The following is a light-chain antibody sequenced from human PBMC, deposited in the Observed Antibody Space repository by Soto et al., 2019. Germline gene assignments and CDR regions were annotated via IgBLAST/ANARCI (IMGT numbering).Light chain of an antibody. CDR3: QQYGTSPRT. CDR2: AAS. V-gene: IGKV3-20*01. J-gene: IGKJ1*01. Sequence: EIVLTKSAGTLSLSPGERATLSCRASQSVRNNYLAWYQQSPGQAPRLLIYAASSRATGIPDRFSGSGSGTDFTLTISRLEPEDFAVYYCQQYGTSPRTFGQGTKVDI. CDR1: QSVRNNY.